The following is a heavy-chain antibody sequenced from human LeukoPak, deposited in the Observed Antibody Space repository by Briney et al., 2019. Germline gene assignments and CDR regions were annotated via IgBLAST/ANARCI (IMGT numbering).Heavy chain of an antibody. CDR1: GGSFSGHY. CDR2: INHSGST. CDR3: VLLWFGESPPVDY. J-gene: IGHJ4*02. V-gene: IGHV4-34*01. D-gene: IGHD3-10*01. Sequence: SETLSLTCAVYGGSFSGHYWSWIRQPPGKGLEWIGEINHSGSTNYNPSLKSRVTISVDTSKNQFSLKLSSVTAADTAVYYCVLLWFGESPPVDYWGQGTLVTVSS.